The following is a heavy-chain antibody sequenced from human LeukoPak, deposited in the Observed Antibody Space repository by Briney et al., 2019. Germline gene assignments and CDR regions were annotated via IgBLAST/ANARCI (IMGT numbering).Heavy chain of an antibody. CDR2: ISSNGGST. V-gene: IGHV3-64*01. J-gene: IGHJ6*03. D-gene: IGHD4-17*01. Sequence: PGGSLRLSCAASGFTFSSFAMHCVRHAPEKGLEYVLAISSNGGSTYYANSVKGRFTISRDNSKNTLYLQMGSLRSEDTAVYYCARGVLPPVTNFYYYMDVWGKGTTVTVSS. CDR3: ARGVLPPVTNFYYYMDV. CDR1: GFTFSSFA.